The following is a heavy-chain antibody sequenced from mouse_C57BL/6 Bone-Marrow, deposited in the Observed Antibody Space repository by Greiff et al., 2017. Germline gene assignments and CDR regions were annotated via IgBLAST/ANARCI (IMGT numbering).Heavy chain of an antibody. CDR2: LNPGSGGT. CDR1: GYAFTNYL. V-gene: IGHV1-54*01. CDR3: ARNYDYGGGYFDY. J-gene: IGHJ2*01. Sequence: VQLQQSGAELVRPGTSVKVSCKASGYAFTNYLIEWVKQRPGQGLEWIGVLNPGSGGTNYHEKFKGKATLTADKSSSTAYMQLSSLTSEDSAVYFCARNYDYGGGYFDYWGQGTTLTVSS. D-gene: IGHD2-4*01.